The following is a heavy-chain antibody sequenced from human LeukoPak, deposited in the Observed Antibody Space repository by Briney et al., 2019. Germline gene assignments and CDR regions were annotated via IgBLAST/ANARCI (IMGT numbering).Heavy chain of an antibody. CDR3: ARGKSRYYGSGSYFDY. V-gene: IGHV3-48*03. D-gene: IGHD3-10*01. CDR1: GFTFSGYE. J-gene: IGHJ4*02. CDR2: ISSSGSSI. Sequence: PGGSLRLSCAASGFTFSGYEMNWVRQAPGKGLEWISYISSSGSSIYYADSVKGRFTISRDNAKNSLHLQMNSLRAEDAAVYYCARGKSRYYGSGSYFDYWGQGTLVTVSS.